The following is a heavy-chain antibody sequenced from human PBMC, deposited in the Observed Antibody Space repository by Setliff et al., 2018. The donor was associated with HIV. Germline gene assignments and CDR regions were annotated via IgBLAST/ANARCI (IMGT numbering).Heavy chain of an antibody. Sequence: GGSLRLSCAASEFTFSSYAMHWVRQAAGKGLEWVSSISSSSYYIYYADSVKGRFTLSRDNFRNTLYLQMNSLRAEDTAVYCCARSKGHLYYDDDTGYVLRAFDIWGQGTMVTVSS. J-gene: IGHJ3*02. CDR2: ISSSSYYI. D-gene: IGHD3-22*01. V-gene: IGHV3-21*01. CDR1: EFTFSSYA. CDR3: ARSKGHLYYDDDTGYVLRAFDI.